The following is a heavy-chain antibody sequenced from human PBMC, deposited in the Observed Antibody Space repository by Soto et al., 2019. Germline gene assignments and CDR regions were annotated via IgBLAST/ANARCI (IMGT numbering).Heavy chain of an antibody. V-gene: IGHV4-39*01. D-gene: IGHD2-15*01. CDR3: ASEVSSTDGMDV. CDR2: IYYTGNT. Sequence: SETLSLTCTVAGDSSVSSSSYYWGWIRQPPGKGLEWIGSIYYTGNTFYSPSFRSRLTISVDTSKSQFSLKLRSVTAADTATYYFASEVSSTDGMDVWGQGTTGTVSS. J-gene: IGHJ6*02. CDR1: GDSSVSSSSYY.